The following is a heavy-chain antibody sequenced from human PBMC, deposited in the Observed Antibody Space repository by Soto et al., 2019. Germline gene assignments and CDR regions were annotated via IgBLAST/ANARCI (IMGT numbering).Heavy chain of an antibody. V-gene: IGHV5-10-1*01. J-gene: IGHJ6*02. CDR2: IDPTDSYT. CDR1: GYSLSSYW. CDR3: ARMDV. Sequence: HGESLKISCKASGYSLSSYWISWVRQLPGKGLEWMGRIDPTDSYTEYSPSFQGHVSISTDESLGTAYLQWYSLRASDTAIYYCARMDVWGQGTTVTVSS.